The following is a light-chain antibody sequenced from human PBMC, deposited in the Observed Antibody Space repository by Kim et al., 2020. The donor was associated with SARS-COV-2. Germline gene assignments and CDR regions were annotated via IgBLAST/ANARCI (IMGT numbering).Light chain of an antibody. J-gene: IGKJ5*01. CDR1: EGLSTW. CDR3: QQTKSLPIT. CDR2: SAS. Sequence: DIQMTQSPSIVSASVGDTVTITCRASEGLSTWLAWYQQKPGRAPQLLIYSASSLQSGVPSRFSGSGSAADFTLTITGLQTEDFAIYFCQQTKSLPITFGQGTRLEIK. V-gene: IGKV1D-12*01.